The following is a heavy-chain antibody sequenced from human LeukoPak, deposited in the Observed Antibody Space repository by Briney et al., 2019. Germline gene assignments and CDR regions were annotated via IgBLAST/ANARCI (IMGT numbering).Heavy chain of an antibody. V-gene: IGHV1-69*01. CDR1: GGTFSSYA. CDR3: AREYCSSTSCPGAFDI. Sequence: SVKVSCKASGGTFSSYAISWVRQAPGQGLEWMGGIIPIFGTANYAQKFQGRVTITADESTSTAYMELSSLRSEDTAVYYCAREYCSSTSCPGAFDIWGQGTMVTVSS. D-gene: IGHD2-2*01. CDR2: IIPIFGTA. J-gene: IGHJ3*02.